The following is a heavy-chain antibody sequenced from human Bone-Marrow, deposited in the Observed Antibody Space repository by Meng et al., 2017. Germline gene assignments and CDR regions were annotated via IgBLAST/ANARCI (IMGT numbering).Heavy chain of an antibody. V-gene: IGHV3-23*01. CDR2: ISGSGGST. CDR1: GFTFSNAW. Sequence: GESLKISCAASGFTFSNAWMSWVRQAPGKGLEWVSAISGSGGSTYYADSVKGRFTISRDNSKNTLYLQMNSLRAEDTAVYYCASTNSAKYYYDSSGYFVYYYGMDVWGQGTTVTVSS. J-gene: IGHJ6*02. D-gene: IGHD3-22*01. CDR3: ASTNSAKYYYDSSGYFVYYYGMDV.